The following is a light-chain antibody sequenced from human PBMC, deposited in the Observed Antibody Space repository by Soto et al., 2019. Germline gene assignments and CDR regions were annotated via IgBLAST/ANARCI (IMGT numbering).Light chain of an antibody. CDR3: QQYNNYPRT. J-gene: IGKJ1*01. CDR1: ESIRTW. V-gene: IGKV1-5*01. CDR2: DAS. Sequence: IQMTHSPPTRSASIGDIVTITCRASESIRTWLAWYQHKPGKAPKFLIYDASSLESGVPSRFSGSGSGTEFTLTISNLQPDDFATYFCQQYNNYPRTFGQGTKVDIK.